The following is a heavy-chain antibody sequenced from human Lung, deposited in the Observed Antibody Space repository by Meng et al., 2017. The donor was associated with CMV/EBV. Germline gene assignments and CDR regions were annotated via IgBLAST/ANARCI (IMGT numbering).Heavy chain of an antibody. CDR1: GYTFTSYD. J-gene: IGHJ6*02. D-gene: IGHD4-23*01. CDR2: MNPNSGNT. CDR3: ARVNSPYYYYGMAV. V-gene: IGHV1-8*01. Sequence: SVKVSXKASGYTFTSYDINWVRQATGQGLEWMGWMNPNSGNTGYAQKFQGRVTMTRNTSISTAYMELSSLRSEDTAVYYCARVNSPYYYYGMAVWGQGTTVPFSS.